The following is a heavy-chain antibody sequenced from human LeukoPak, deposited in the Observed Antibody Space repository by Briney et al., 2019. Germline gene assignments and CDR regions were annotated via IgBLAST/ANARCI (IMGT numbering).Heavy chain of an antibody. CDR3: ARHGGTHKSDYFDY. V-gene: IGHV4-59*08. CDR1: GGSISSYY. J-gene: IGHJ4*02. Sequence: SETLSLTCRVSGGSISSYYWSWIQQPPGKGLEWIGYIYYSGSTNYNPSLKSRVTISVDTSKNQFSLKLTSVTAADTAVYYCARHGGTHKSDYFDYWGQGTLVTVSS. CDR2: IYYSGST. D-gene: IGHD3-16*01.